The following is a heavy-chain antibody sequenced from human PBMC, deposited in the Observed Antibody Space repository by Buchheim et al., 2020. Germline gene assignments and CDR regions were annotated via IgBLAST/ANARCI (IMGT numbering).Heavy chain of an antibody. CDR3: ARGKYSGSAYYFDY. CDR1: GGSISSGSYY. CDR2: IYTSGST. J-gene: IGHJ4*02. D-gene: IGHD2/OR15-2a*01. Sequence: QVQLQESGPGLVKPSQTLSLTCTVSGGSISSGSYYWSWIRQPAGKGLEWIGRIYTSGSTNYNPSLKSRVTISVDTSKNQFSLKLSSVTAADTAVYYCARGKYSGSAYYFDYWGQGTL. V-gene: IGHV4-61*02.